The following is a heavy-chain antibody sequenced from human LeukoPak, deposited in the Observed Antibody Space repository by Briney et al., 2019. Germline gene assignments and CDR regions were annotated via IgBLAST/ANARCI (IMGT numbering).Heavy chain of an antibody. D-gene: IGHD3-3*01. CDR3: ARDNGYDFWSGIPWGYFDY. CDR2: ISSSGSTI. V-gene: IGHV3-11*04. CDR1: GFTFSDYY. J-gene: IGHJ4*02. Sequence: GGSLRLSCAASGFTFSDYYMSWIRQAPGKGLEWVSYISSSGSTIYYADSVKGRFTISRDNAKNSLYLQMNSLRAEDTAVYYCARDNGYDFWSGIPWGYFDYWGQGTLVTVSS.